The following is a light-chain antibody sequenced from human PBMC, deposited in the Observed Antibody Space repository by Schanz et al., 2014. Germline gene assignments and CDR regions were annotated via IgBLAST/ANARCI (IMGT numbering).Light chain of an antibody. V-gene: IGKV1-39*01. CDR3: QQSYHGYT. J-gene: IGKJ2*01. Sequence: DIQMTQSPSSLSASVGDRVTITCRASQSISTYLNWYQQKPGQAPKLLIYSASSLQSGVPSRFSGSGSGTDFTLTISSLQPEDFATYYCQQSYHGYTFGQGTKLEIK. CDR2: SAS. CDR1: QSISTY.